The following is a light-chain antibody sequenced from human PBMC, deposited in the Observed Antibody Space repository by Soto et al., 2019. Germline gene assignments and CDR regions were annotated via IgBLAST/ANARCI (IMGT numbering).Light chain of an antibody. J-gene: IGLJ2*01. Sequence: QSALTQPASVSGSPGQSITISCTGTSSDVGGYNYVSWYQQHPGKAPKLMIYEVSNRPSEVSNRFSGSKSGNTASLTISGLQAEDEVNYYCSSYTSGSTLVVFGGGTKLTVL. CDR3: SSYTSGSTLVV. CDR2: EVS. V-gene: IGLV2-14*01. CDR1: SSDVGGYNY.